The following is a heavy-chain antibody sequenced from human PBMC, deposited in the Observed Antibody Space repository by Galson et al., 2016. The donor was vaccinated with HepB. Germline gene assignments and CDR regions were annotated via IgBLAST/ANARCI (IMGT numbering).Heavy chain of an antibody. J-gene: IGHJ6*02. CDR2: ISDSGSAI. CDR3: VRGEVRGLHCCGLDV. CDR1: GFTLTTYG. V-gene: IGHV3-48*02. Sequence: SLRLSCAASGFTLTTYGMNWVRQAPGKGLEWVSYISDSGSAILYADSVKGRFTIFRDTAKNSLYLQMNGLRDEDPAVYYCVRGEVRGLHCCGLDVWGQGTTVTVSS. D-gene: IGHD3-10*01.